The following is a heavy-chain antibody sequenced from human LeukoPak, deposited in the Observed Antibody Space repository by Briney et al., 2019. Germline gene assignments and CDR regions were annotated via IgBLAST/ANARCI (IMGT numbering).Heavy chain of an antibody. D-gene: IGHD3-9*01. Sequence: SETLSLTCTVSGGSISSGGYYWSWIRQHPGKGQEWIGYIYYSGSTYYNPSLKSRVTISVDTSKNQFSLKLSSVTAADTAVYYCARDLMQSSDVWGQGTTVTVSS. CDR3: ARDLMQSSDV. J-gene: IGHJ6*02. CDR2: IYYSGST. CDR1: GGSISSGGYY. V-gene: IGHV4-31*03.